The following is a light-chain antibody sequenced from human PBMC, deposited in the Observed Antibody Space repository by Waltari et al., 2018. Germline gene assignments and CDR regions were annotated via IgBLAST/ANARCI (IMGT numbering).Light chain of an antibody. Sequence: QSALPQPRSVSGSLGQSVTISCTGTSSDVGDYIYVSWYQHHPGKAPQLMIYDVTKRPSGVPDRFSGSKSGNTASLTISGLQAEDEADYYCCSYAGSHTWVFGGGTKLTVL. J-gene: IGLJ3*02. CDR1: SSDVGDYIY. V-gene: IGLV2-11*01. CDR2: DVT. CDR3: CSYAGSHTWV.